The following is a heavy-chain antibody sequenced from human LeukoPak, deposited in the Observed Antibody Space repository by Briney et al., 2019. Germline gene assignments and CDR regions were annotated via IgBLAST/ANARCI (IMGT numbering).Heavy chain of an antibody. CDR2: ILYDGSNQ. CDR1: GFTFSIYA. V-gene: IGHV3-30*04. D-gene: IGHD5-12*01. CDR3: ARGGYDYVRRPCDF. Sequence: GSLRLSCAASGFTFSIYAMHWVRQAPGKGLEWVAVILYDGSNQYYADSVKGRFTISRDNSKNTLYLQMNGLRPEDAAVYYCARGGYDYVRRPCDFWGQGTLVTVSS. J-gene: IGHJ4*02.